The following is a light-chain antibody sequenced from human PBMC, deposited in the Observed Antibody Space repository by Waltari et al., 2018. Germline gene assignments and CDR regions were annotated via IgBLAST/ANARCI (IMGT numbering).Light chain of an antibody. CDR2: KAS. CDR3: QQYDSYST. V-gene: IGKV1-5*03. Sequence: DIQMTQSPSTLSASVGDRVTITCRASQSISSRLAWYQQKPGKAPNLLIYKASSLESGVPSRFSGSGSGTEFTLTINSLQPDDFATYYCQQYDSYSTFGQGTKVEIK. J-gene: IGKJ1*01. CDR1: QSISSR.